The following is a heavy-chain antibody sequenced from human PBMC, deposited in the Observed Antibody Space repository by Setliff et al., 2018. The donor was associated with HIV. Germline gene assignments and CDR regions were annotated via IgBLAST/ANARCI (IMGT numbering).Heavy chain of an antibody. CDR1: GGSISSSSYY. CDR3: ARDGNNYYDSSGYSNWFDP. V-gene: IGHV4-39*07. D-gene: IGHD3-22*01. CDR2: VYYSGST. Sequence: LSLTCIVSGGSISSSSYYWGWIRQPPGKGLEWIGTVYYSGSTYYNPSLKSRVTISIDTSKNQFSLKLSSVTAADTAVYYCARDGNNYYDSSGYSNWFDPWGQGTLVTVSS. J-gene: IGHJ5*02.